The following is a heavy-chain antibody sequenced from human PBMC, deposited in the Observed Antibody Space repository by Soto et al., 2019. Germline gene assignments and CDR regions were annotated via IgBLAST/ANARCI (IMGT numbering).Heavy chain of an antibody. CDR3: ARVIALAADFDY. Sequence: QVQLVQSGAEVKKPGASVKVSCKASGYTFTSYGLRWVRQAPGQGLEWMGWISAYNRNTNYAQKLQGRVTRTTDTSTSTACMELRSLRSDDRAVYYCARVIALAADFDYWGQGTRVTVSS. CDR1: GYTFTSYG. J-gene: IGHJ4*01. CDR2: ISAYNRNT. D-gene: IGHD2-15*01. V-gene: IGHV1-18*01.